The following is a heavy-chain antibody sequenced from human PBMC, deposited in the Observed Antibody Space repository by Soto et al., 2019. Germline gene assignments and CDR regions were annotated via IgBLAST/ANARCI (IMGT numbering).Heavy chain of an antibody. V-gene: IGHV1-18*01. Sequence: QVHLVQSGAEVKKPGASVKVSCKASGYTFTSYGITWVRQAPGQGLEWMGWISAHNGNTDYAQKLQGRVIVTRDTSTSTDYMELRSLRSDDTAVYYCARGRYGDYWGQGALVPVSS. CDR2: ISAHNGNT. D-gene: IGHD1-1*01. J-gene: IGHJ4*02. CDR3: ARGRYGDY. CDR1: GYTFTSYG.